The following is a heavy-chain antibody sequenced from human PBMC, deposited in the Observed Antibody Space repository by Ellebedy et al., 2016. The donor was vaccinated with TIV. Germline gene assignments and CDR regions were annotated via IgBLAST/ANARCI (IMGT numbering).Heavy chain of an antibody. CDR3: ARDPALPRGRFDP. D-gene: IGHD2-2*01. Sequence: MPSETLSLTCTVSGGSISDGDYYWDWIRKSPGTGLEWIGSINYRGSTYYNPSLKSRLTISVDTSKNQFSLNLSSVTAADTAVYYCARDPALPRGRFDPWGQGILVTVSS. CDR1: GGSISDGDYY. J-gene: IGHJ5*02. V-gene: IGHV4-39*07. CDR2: INYRGST.